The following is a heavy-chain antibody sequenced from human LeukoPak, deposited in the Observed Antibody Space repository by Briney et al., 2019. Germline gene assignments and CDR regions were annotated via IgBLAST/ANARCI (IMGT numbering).Heavy chain of an antibody. CDR1: GFTFSSYA. J-gene: IGHJ3*02. V-gene: IGHV3-30*04. CDR2: ISYDGSNK. Sequence: PGGSLRLSCAASGFTFSSYAMHWVRQAPGKGLEWVAVISYDGSNKYYADSVKGRFTISRDNSKNTLYLQMNSLRAEDTAVYYCARDWLHAFDIWGQGTMVTVSS. D-gene: IGHD5-12*01. CDR3: ARDWLHAFDI.